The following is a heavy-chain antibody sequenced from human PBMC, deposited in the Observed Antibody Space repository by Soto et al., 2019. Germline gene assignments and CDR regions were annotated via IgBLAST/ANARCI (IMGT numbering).Heavy chain of an antibody. J-gene: IGHJ4*02. CDR3: TRLYGGSFDY. D-gene: IGHD3-16*01. CDR2: IYYSGST. CDR1: GGSISSYY. Sequence: SETLSLTCTVSGGSISSYYWSWIRQPPGKGLEWIGYIYYSGSTNYNPSLKSRVTISVDTSKNQFSLKLSSVTAADTAVYYCTRLYGGSFDYWGQGTLVTVSS. V-gene: IGHV4-59*01.